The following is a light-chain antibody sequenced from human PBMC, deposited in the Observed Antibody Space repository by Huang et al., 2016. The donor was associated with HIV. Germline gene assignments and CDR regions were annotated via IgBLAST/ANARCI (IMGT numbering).Light chain of an antibody. Sequence: EIVLTQSPGTLSLSPGERATLSCRASQSVRSSYLAWYQQKPGQAPRLLIYGASNSATGIPDRFRGSGSGTDFTLTISRLEPEDFAVYFCQQYGSSSLTFGGGTKVEIK. J-gene: IGKJ4*01. CDR3: QQYGSSSLT. V-gene: IGKV3-20*01. CDR1: QSVRSSY. CDR2: GAS.